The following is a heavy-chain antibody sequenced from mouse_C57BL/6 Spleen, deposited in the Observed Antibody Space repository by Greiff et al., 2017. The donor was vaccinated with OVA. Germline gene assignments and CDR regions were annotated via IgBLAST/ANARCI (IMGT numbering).Heavy chain of an antibody. CDR2: FYPGDGDT. D-gene: IGHD1-1*02. Sequence: VKLMESGPELVKPGASVKISCKASGYAFSSSWMNWVKQRPGKGLEWIGRFYPGDGDTNYNGKFKGKATLAADKSSSTAYMQLSSLTSEDSAVYFCARAGSYDYWGQGTTLTVSS. V-gene: IGHV1-82*01. CDR1: GYAFSSSW. CDR3: ARAGSYDY. J-gene: IGHJ2*01.